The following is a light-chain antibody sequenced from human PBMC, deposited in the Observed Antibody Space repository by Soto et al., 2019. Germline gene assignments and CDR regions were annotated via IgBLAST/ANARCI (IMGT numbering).Light chain of an antibody. CDR2: EVN. CDR1: SSDVGSYNR. V-gene: IGLV2-18*01. CDR3: SLYISGSTYV. J-gene: IGLJ1*01. Sequence: QSALTQPPSVSGSPGQSVTISCTGTSSDVGSYNRLSWYQQPPDTAPKLIMYEVNTRPSGVPDRFSGSKSGSTASLTISGLQAEDEADYYCSLYISGSTYVFGTGTKVTVL.